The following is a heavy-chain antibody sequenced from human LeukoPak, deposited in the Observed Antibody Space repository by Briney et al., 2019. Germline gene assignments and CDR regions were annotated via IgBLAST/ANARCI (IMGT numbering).Heavy chain of an antibody. CDR1: GYIFTNYW. V-gene: IGHV5-51*01. CDR2: IYPGDSDS. Sequence: GESLQISCKASGYIFTNYWIAWVRQMPGKGLEWMGIIYPGDSDSRYSPSFQGQVTISADKSITTAYLQWNSLKASDTAMYYCARLLTTSRDFYYYMDVWGKGTTVTVSS. J-gene: IGHJ6*03. CDR3: ARLLTTSRDFYYYMDV. D-gene: IGHD4/OR15-4a*01.